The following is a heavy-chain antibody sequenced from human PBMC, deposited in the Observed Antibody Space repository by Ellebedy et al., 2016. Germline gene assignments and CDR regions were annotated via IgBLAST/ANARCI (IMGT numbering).Heavy chain of an antibody. V-gene: IGHV3-30*18. D-gene: IGHD7-27*01. Sequence: GESLEISXTASGFIFSSYGIHWVRQAPGKGLEWVAVISHDGINKYYADSVKGRFTISRDNSMNTLYVQMNSLRDEDTAVYYCAKGRGKLGMIDYWGQGTLVTVSS. CDR1: GFIFSSYG. CDR2: ISHDGINK. J-gene: IGHJ4*02. CDR3: AKGRGKLGMIDY.